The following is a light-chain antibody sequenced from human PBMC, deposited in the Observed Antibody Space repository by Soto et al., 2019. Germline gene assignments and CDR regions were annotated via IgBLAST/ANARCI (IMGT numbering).Light chain of an antibody. CDR2: GAS. CDR1: QTVKNNY. Sequence: ETVLTQSPGTLSLSPGERATLSCRASQTVKNNYLAWYQQRRGLAPRLLVYGASGRVTGIPDRFSGTGSGTDFALTISRLATDDSAVYYCQQYGGSPFTFGPGTKVDIK. J-gene: IGKJ3*01. V-gene: IGKV3-20*01. CDR3: QQYGGSPFT.